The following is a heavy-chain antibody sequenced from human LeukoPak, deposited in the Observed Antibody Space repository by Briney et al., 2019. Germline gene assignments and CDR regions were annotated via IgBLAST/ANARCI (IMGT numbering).Heavy chain of an antibody. J-gene: IGHJ6*02. V-gene: IGHV1-69*04. CDR1: GGTFSSYA. Sequence: ASVKVSCKASGGTFSSYAISWVRQAPGQGLEWMGRIIPILGIANYAQKFQGRVTITADKSTSTAYMELSSLRSEDTAVYYCASSLYNWNYYYCYGMDVWGQGTTVTVSS. CDR3: ASSLYNWNYYYCYGMDV. CDR2: IIPILGIA. D-gene: IGHD1-20*01.